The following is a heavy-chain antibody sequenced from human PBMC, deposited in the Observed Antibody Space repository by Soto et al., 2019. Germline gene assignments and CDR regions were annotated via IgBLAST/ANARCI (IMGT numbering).Heavy chain of an antibody. Sequence: ASVKVSCKASGYTFTSYGISWVRQAPGQGLEWMGWISAYNGNTNYAQKLQGRVTMTTDTSTSTAYMELSSLRSEDTAVYYCARYCSSTSCYVALGFDPWGQGTLVTVSS. J-gene: IGHJ5*02. CDR1: GYTFTSYG. CDR2: ISAYNGNT. CDR3: ARYCSSTSCYVALGFDP. D-gene: IGHD2-2*01. V-gene: IGHV1-18*01.